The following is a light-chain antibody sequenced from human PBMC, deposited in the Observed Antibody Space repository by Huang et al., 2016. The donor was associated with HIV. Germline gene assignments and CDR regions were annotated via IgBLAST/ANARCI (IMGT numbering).Light chain of an antibody. J-gene: IGKJ3*01. V-gene: IGKV4-1*01. CDR2: WAS. CDR3: QQYYSSPFT. Sequence: DIVMTQSPDSLAVSLGERATINCKSSQSILYSSTDKSYLAWYPQKPGQPPKLLIYWASTRESGVPDRCSGSGSGTDFTLTISSLQAEDVAVYYCQQYYSSPFTFGPGTKVDIK. CDR1: QSILYSSTDKSY.